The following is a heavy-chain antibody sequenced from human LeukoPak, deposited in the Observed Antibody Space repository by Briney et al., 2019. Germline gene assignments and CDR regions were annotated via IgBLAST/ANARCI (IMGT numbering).Heavy chain of an antibody. CDR1: GFTFSSYT. Sequence: KPGGSLRLSCAASGFTFSSYTMNWVRRAPGKGLEWVSSIRSSGSYIYYADSVKGRFTISRDNAENSLYLQMNSLRAEDTAVYYCARDVQIDYWGQGTLVTVSS. CDR3: ARDVQIDY. CDR2: IRSSGSYI. V-gene: IGHV3-21*01. D-gene: IGHD1-1*01. J-gene: IGHJ4*02.